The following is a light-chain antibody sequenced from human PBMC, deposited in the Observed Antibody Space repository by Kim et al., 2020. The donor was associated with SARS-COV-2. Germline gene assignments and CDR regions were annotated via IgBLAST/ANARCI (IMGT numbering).Light chain of an antibody. V-gene: IGLV2-14*03. CDR1: SGDVAGYNS. CDR3: SSHTTSSTYV. Sequence: QSLTISCTGTSGDVAGYNSVSWYQQHPGKAPKLMIYDVSERASGVSNRFSGSQSGNTASLTISGLRAEDEADYYCSSHTTSSTYVFGSGTKVTVL. CDR2: DVS. J-gene: IGLJ1*01.